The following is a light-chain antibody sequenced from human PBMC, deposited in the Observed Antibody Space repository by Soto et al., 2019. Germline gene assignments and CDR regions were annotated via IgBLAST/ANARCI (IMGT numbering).Light chain of an antibody. Sequence: QSVLTQPPSASGTPGQRVTISCSGSSSNIGSIAVNWYQQLPGTAPKLLIYNNNQRASGVPDRFSGSKSGTSASLAISGLKSEDEADYYCAAWDDSLNGLVFGTGTKVTVL. J-gene: IGLJ1*01. CDR2: NNN. V-gene: IGLV1-44*01. CDR1: SSNIGSIA. CDR3: AAWDDSLNGLV.